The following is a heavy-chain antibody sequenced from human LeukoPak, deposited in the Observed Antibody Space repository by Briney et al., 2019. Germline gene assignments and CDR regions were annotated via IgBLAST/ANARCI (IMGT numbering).Heavy chain of an antibody. CDR1: GGSFSGYY. CDR2: INHSGST. Sequence: SETLSLTCAVYGGSFSGYYWSWIRQPPGKGLEWIGEINHSGSTNYNPSLKSRVTISVDTSKNQFSLKLSSVTAADTAVYYCARIVVADFDYWGQGTLVTVSS. CDR3: ARIVVADFDY. J-gene: IGHJ4*02. V-gene: IGHV4-34*01. D-gene: IGHD3-22*01.